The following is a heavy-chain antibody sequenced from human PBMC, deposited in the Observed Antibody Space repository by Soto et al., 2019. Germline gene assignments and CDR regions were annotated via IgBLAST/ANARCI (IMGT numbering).Heavy chain of an antibody. Sequence: EVQLLESGGDLIQPGGSLRLSCAASGFTFNIYAMTWVRQAPGKGLEWVSAISRYGDFTYYADSVEGRFTISRDNSKNTLYLQMNSLRAEDTAVYYCAKDRYLDHDSRGYLFDNWGQGTVVTVSS. CDR2: ISRYGDFT. CDR1: GFTFNIYA. CDR3: AKDRYLDHDSRGYLFDN. D-gene: IGHD3-22*01. V-gene: IGHV3-23*01. J-gene: IGHJ4*02.